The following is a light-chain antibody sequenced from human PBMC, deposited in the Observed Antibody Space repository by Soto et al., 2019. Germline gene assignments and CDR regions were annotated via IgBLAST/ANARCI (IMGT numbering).Light chain of an antibody. V-gene: IGKV3-15*01. J-gene: IGKJ1*01. CDR1: QSVSSN. CDR3: QQYGSSPWT. CDR2: GAS. Sequence: EIVMTQSPATLSVSPGERATLSCRASQSVSSNLAWYQQKPGQAPRLLIYGASTRATGIPARFSGSGSGTDFTFIISRLEPEDFAVYYCQQYGSSPWTFGQGTKVDIK.